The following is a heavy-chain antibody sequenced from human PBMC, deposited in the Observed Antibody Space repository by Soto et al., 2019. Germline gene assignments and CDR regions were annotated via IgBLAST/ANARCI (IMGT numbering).Heavy chain of an antibody. D-gene: IGHD3-9*01. CDR3: ARTSTITHVDT. V-gene: IGHV1-3*04. CDR2: INTGNGDT. CDR1: GYTFTTSD. J-gene: IGHJ4*02. Sequence: ASVKVSCKASGYTFTTSDMHWVRQAPGQWLEWMGWINTGNGDTRYSQKFQGRVTITRDTSANTVSMELSSLRSEDTGFYYCARTSTITHVDTWGQGTLVTVPQ.